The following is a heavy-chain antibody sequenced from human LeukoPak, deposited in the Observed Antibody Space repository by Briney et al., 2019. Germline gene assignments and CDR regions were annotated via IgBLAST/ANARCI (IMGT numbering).Heavy chain of an antibody. CDR2: IYYSGST. J-gene: IGHJ4*02. Sequence: SETLSLTCTVSGSSISSGDFYWSWIRQSPGKGLEWIGYIYYSGSTNYNPSLKSRVTISLDTSGNQLSLKLTSVTAADTAVYYCARDPKWRATTGTTAAFDIWGQGTLVTVSS. V-gene: IGHV4-61*08. D-gene: IGHD1-1*01. CDR3: ARDPKWRATTGTTAAFDI. CDR1: GSSISSGDFY.